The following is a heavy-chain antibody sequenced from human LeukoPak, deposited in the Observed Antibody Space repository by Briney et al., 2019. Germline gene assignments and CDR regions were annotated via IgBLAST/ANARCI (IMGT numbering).Heavy chain of an antibody. Sequence: ASVKVSCKASGYTFTGYYMHWVRQAPGQGLEWMGWINPDSGATNYAQRFQGRVTMTRDTSISTVYMELSSLRSEDTAVYYCARAPHTGGGPRRLDYWGQGTLVTVSS. CDR3: ARAPHTGGGPRRLDY. V-gene: IGHV1-2*02. CDR1: GYTFTGYY. D-gene: IGHD2-15*01. CDR2: INPDSGAT. J-gene: IGHJ4*02.